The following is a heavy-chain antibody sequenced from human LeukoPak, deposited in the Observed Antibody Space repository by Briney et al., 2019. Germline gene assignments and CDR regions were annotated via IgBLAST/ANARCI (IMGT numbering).Heavy chain of an antibody. D-gene: IGHD3-3*01. CDR1: GGSFSGYY. Sequence: SETLSLTCAVYGGSFSGYYWSWIRQPPGKGLEWIGEINHSGSTNYNPSLKSRVTISVDTSKNQFSLKLRSVTAADTAVYYCARQGGSTIFGVVYNWGQGTLVTVSS. CDR2: INHSGST. CDR3: ARQGGSTIFGVVYN. V-gene: IGHV4-34*01. J-gene: IGHJ4*02.